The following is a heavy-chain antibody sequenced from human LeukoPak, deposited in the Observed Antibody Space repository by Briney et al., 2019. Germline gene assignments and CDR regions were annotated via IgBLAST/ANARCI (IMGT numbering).Heavy chain of an antibody. Sequence: GASVKVSCKASGYTFSNYGISWVRQAPGQGLEWMGWISAYNGQTKYAEKFQGRVTMTTDAPTSTANMELRSLRLNDTAVYYCARSRGQCLERVYYYYAMDVWGQGTTVTVSS. CDR1: GYTFSNYG. V-gene: IGHV1-18*01. D-gene: IGHD1-1*01. J-gene: IGHJ6*02. CDR2: ISAYNGQT. CDR3: ARSRGQCLERVYYYYAMDV.